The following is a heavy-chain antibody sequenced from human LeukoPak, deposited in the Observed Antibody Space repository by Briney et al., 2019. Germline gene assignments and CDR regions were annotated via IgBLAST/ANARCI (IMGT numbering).Heavy chain of an antibody. CDR2: ISWNSGSI. CDR1: GFTFDDYA. D-gene: IGHD3-10*02. V-gene: IGHV3-9*01. J-gene: IGHJ6*02. Sequence: GGSLRLSCAASGFTFDDYAMHWVRQAPGKGLEWVSGISWNSGSIGYADSVKGRFTISRDNAKNSLYLQMNSLRAEDTAVYYCARDGWSGRHYYGMDVWGQGTTVTVSS. CDR3: ARDGWSGRHYYGMDV.